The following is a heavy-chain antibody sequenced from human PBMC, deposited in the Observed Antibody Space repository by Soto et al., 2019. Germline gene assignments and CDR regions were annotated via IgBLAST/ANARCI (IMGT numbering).Heavy chain of an antibody. Sequence: PSETLSLTCVVSGYSIISGYYWGWVRQPPGKGLEWIGRIYYTGSTDYNPSLKGRVTISVDTSKNQFSLKLSSVTAADTALYYCARSRNYFDSRGYVFDFWGQGAMVTVSS. CDR2: IYYTGST. J-gene: IGHJ3*01. V-gene: IGHV4-38-2*01. CDR3: ARSRNYFDSRGYVFDF. CDR1: GYSIISGYY. D-gene: IGHD3-22*01.